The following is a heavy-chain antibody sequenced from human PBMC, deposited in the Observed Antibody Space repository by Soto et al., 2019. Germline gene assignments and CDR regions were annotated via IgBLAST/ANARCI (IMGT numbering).Heavy chain of an antibody. CDR3: ARGGNLEDIVVVVAAPSPYFDY. Sequence: GGSLRLSCAASGFTFSSYGMHWVRQAPGKGLEWVAVIWYDGSNKYYADSVKGRFTISRDNSKNTLYLQMNSLRAEDTAVYYCARGGNLEDIVVVVAAPSPYFDYWGQGTLVTVSS. V-gene: IGHV3-33*01. J-gene: IGHJ4*02. D-gene: IGHD2-15*01. CDR1: GFTFSSYG. CDR2: IWYDGSNK.